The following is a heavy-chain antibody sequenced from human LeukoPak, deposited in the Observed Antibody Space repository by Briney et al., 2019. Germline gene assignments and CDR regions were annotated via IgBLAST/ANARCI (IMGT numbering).Heavy chain of an antibody. Sequence: LPGGSLRLSCAASGFTFSSCAMSWVRQAPGKGLEWVSAISGSGGSTYYADSVKGRFTISRDNSKNTLYLQMNSLRAEDTAVYYCAKGERAYCGGDCYYDYWGQGTLVTVSS. CDR1: GFTFSSCA. CDR3: AKGERAYCGGDCYYDY. V-gene: IGHV3-23*01. J-gene: IGHJ4*02. CDR2: ISGSGGST. D-gene: IGHD2-21*02.